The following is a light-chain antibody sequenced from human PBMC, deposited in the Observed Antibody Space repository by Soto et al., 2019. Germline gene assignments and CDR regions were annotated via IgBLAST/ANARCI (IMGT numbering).Light chain of an antibody. Sequence: EIVLTQSPGTLSLSPGERATLSCRASQSVSSTYLAWYQQKPGQAPRLLIYGASSRATAIPDRFSGSGSGTDFTLTISRLEPEDCAVYYCQQYDGSQYTFGQGTKLEIK. CDR3: QQYDGSQYT. CDR1: QSVSSTY. V-gene: IGKV3-20*01. J-gene: IGKJ2*01. CDR2: GAS.